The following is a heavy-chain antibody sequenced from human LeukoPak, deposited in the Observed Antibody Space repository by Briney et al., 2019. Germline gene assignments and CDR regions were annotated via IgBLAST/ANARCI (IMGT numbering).Heavy chain of an antibody. V-gene: IGHV3-9*01. CDR1: GFTFDDYA. J-gene: IGHJ4*02. D-gene: IGHD3-10*01. Sequence: GGSLRLSCAASGFTFDDYAMHWVRQAPGKGLEWVSGISWNSGSRGYADSVKGRFTISRDNAKNSLYLQMNSLRAEDTALYYCAKDMWFGELLSGDSGFVFVGGPFDYWGQGTLVTVSS. CDR2: ISWNSGSR. CDR3: AKDMWFGELLSGDSGFVFVGGPFDY.